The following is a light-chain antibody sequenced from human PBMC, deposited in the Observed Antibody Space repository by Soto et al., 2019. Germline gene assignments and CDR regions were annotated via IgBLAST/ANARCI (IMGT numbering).Light chain of an antibody. CDR2: GGS. V-gene: IGKV3-20*01. Sequence: EIVMTQSPATLSVSPGERATLSCRARQSVSSNLAWYQQKPGQAPRLLIYGGSSRATGIPVRFSGSGSETDFTLTITRLEPEDFAVYYCQQYSSSRTFGQGTKVDNK. CDR1: QSVSSN. J-gene: IGKJ1*01. CDR3: QQYSSSRT.